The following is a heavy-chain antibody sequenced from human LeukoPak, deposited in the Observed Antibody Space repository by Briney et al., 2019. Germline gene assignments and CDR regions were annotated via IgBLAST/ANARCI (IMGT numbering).Heavy chain of an antibody. J-gene: IGHJ4*02. V-gene: IGHV4-34*01. CDR2: INHSGST. CDR1: GGSFSGYY. CDR3: ARESRGYSYGPTRNFDY. D-gene: IGHD5-18*01. Sequence: SETLSLTCAVYGGSFSGYYWSWIRQPPGEGLEWIGEINHSGSTNHNPSLKSRVTISVDTSKNQFSLKLSSVTAADTAVYYCARESRGYSYGPTRNFDYWGQGTLVTVSS.